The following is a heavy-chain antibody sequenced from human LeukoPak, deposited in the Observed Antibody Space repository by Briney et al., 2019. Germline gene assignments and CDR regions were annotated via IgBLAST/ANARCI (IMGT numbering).Heavy chain of an antibody. V-gene: IGHV3-48*01. D-gene: IGHD3-3*01. Sequence: GGSLRLSCAASGFTFSGSAMHWVRQAPGKGLEWVSYISSSSNTIYYADSVKGRFTISRDNANNSLYLQMNSLRAEDTAVYYCARDGFDFWSGYPTTVDYWGQGRLVTVSS. CDR2: ISSSSNTI. CDR3: ARDGFDFWSGYPTTVDY. CDR1: GFTFSGSA. J-gene: IGHJ4*02.